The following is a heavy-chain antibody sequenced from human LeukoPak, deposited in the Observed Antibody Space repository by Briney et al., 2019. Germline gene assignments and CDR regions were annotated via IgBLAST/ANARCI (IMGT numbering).Heavy chain of an antibody. CDR1: GFTFSYYT. J-gene: IGHJ5*02. D-gene: IGHD3-9*01. Sequence: PGGSLRLSCAASGFTFSYYTMSWVRQAPGKGLEWIGEINHSGSTNYNPSLKSRVTISVDTSKNQFSLKLSSVTAADTAVYYCARHFLGQLRNYEDKEYNWFDPWGQGTLVTVSS. CDR2: INHSGST. V-gene: IGHV4-34*01. CDR3: ARHFLGQLRNYEDKEYNWFDP.